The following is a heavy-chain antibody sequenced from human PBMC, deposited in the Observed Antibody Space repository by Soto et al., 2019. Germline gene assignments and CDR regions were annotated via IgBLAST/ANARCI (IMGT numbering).Heavy chain of an antibody. V-gene: IGHV3-23*01. CDR2: ISGSGGTT. J-gene: IGHJ4*02. CDR1: GFTFSSYA. CDR3: AKDRFPICGCDCYLDFGH. D-gene: IGHD2-21*01. Sequence: EVQLLESGGGLGQPGGSLRLSCAASGFTFSSYAMSWVRQAPGKGLEWVSSISGSGGTTYYADSVKGRFTISRDNSKNTLYLQMNSLTAEDTVIYYCAKDRFPICGCDCYLDFGHGGQGTLVTVSP.